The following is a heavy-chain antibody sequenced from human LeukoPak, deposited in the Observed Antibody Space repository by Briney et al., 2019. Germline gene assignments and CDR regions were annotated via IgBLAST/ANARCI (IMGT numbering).Heavy chain of an antibody. J-gene: IGHJ4*02. D-gene: IGHD1-14*01. V-gene: IGHV3-23*05. Sequence: GGSLRISCAASGFTFSSYVMSWVRQAPGKGLEWVSIINTNGRTTYYADSVKGRFTISRDNSKNTLYLQMNSLRAEDTAAYYCAKHPESGNFDYWGRGTLVTVSS. CDR1: GFTFSSYV. CDR3: AKHPESGNFDY. CDR2: INTNGRTT.